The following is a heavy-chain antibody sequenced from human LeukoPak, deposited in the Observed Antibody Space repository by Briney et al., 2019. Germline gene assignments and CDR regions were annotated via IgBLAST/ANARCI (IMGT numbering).Heavy chain of an antibody. CDR2: ISHDGNNK. CDR1: GFILSNHA. J-gene: IGHJ4*02. V-gene: IGHV3-30-3*01. CDR3: ARRVYRSSWSDGAGAFDH. Sequence: PGGSLRLSCAASGFILSNHAMYWVRQAPGKGLEWVAVISHDGNNKYYADSVKGRFTISRDNTENTQYLLMNSLGPEDTAVYYCARRVYRSSWSDGAGAFDHWGQGTLVTVSS. D-gene: IGHD6-19*01.